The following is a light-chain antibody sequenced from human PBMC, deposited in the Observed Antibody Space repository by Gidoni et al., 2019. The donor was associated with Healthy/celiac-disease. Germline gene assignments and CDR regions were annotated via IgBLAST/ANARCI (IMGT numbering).Light chain of an antibody. J-gene: IGKJ3*01. Sequence: DIQMTQSPSSLSASVGDRVTITCQASQDISNYLNWYQQKPGKAPKLLIYDASNLETGVPSRFSGSGSGTDFTFTISSLQPEEIATYYCQQYDNLPPVFGPGTKVDIK. CDR2: DAS. CDR3: QQYDNLPPV. V-gene: IGKV1-33*01. CDR1: QDISNY.